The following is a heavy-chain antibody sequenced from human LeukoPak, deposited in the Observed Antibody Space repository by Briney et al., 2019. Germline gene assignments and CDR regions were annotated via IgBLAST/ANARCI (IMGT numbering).Heavy chain of an antibody. CDR3: AKRDGYSSYFDY. D-gene: IGHD5-24*01. J-gene: IGHJ4*02. CDR1: GFTFSSYA. V-gene: IGHV3-23*01. Sequence: GGSLRHSCAASGFTFSSYAMSWVRQAPGKGLEWVSAISGSGSNTYSADSVKGRFTISRDNSKNTLYLQMNSLRAEDTAVYYCAKRDGYSSYFDYWGQGTLVTVSS. CDR2: ISGSGSNT.